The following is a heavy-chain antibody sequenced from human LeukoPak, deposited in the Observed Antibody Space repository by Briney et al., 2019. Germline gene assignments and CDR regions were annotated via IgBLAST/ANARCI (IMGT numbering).Heavy chain of an antibody. J-gene: IGHJ4*02. Sequence: SETLSLTCAVYGGSFSGYYWSWIRQPPGKGLEWIGEINHSGSANYNPSLKSRVTISVDMSKNQFSLKLSSVTAADTAVYYCAREGVGSVIDYWGQGALVTVSS. CDR3: AREGVGSVIDY. CDR2: INHSGSA. V-gene: IGHV4-34*01. CDR1: GGSFSGYY. D-gene: IGHD4-11*01.